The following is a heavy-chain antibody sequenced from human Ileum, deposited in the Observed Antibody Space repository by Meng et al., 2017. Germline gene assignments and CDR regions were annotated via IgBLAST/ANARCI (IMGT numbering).Heavy chain of an antibody. D-gene: IGHD5/OR15-5a*01. CDR2: IYYTGGT. CDR1: GGSISIGDYY. CDR3: ARVRCASVRCYRDSYFDY. V-gene: IGHV4-30-4*01. J-gene: IGHJ4*02. Sequence: QVQLQESGPGLLKSSQTLSLNCTVSGGSISIGDYYWSWVRQPPGKGLEWIGYIYYTGGTNYNPSLKRRVTISVDKSKNQFSLEVTSVTAADTAVYYCARVRCASVRCYRDSYFDYWGQGILVTVSS.